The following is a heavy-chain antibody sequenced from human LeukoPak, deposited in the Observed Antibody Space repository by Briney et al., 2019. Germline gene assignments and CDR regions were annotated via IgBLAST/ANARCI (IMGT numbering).Heavy chain of an antibody. J-gene: IGHJ4*02. CDR2: INPNSGGT. CDR3: ARRDLVAAAGSDY. V-gene: IGHV1-2*02. Sequence: ASVKVSCKASGYTFTGYYMHWVRQAPGQGLEWMGWINPNSGGTSYAQKFQGRVTMTRDTSISTAYMELSRLRSDDTAVYYCARRDLVAAAGSDYWGQGTLVTVSS. CDR1: GYTFTGYY. D-gene: IGHD6-13*01.